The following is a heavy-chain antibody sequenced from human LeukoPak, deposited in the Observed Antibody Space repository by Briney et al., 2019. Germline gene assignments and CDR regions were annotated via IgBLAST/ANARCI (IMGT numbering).Heavy chain of an antibody. CDR3: AREIAVAGTRFDP. CDR2: ISGSGRSA. J-gene: IGHJ5*02. Sequence: GGSLRLSCAASGFTFSSYDMSWVRQAPGKELDWISRISGSGRSASYAVSVRGRFTISRDNDRNTLFLLLNRLRDDDTAVYYCAREIAVAGTRFDPWGQGTLVTVSS. D-gene: IGHD6-19*01. CDR1: GFTFSSYD. V-gene: IGHV3-23*01.